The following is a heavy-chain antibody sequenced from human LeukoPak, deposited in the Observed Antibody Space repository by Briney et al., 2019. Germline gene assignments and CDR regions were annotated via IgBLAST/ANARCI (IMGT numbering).Heavy chain of an antibody. J-gene: IGHJ2*01. Sequence: GGSLRLSCVGSGFTFNTYWIHWVRQAPGKGLVWVSRVNEDGSETNYADSVKGRFTLSRDNAKNTVYLQMSNLRAEDTAVYYCARAKPADFDLWGCGTLVTVSS. CDR1: GFTFNTYW. CDR2: VNEDGSET. CDR3: ARAKPADFDL. V-gene: IGHV3-74*01.